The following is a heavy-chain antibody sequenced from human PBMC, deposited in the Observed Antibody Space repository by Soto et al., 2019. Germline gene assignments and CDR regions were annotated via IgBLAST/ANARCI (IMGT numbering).Heavy chain of an antibody. CDR3: ASSKEGYYDSSGYYSWPY. CDR1: GGTFSSYS. D-gene: IGHD3-22*01. CDR2: IIPIFGTA. Sequence: SVKVSCKASGGTFSSYSISWVRQAPGQGLEWMGGIIPIFGTANYAQKFQGRVTITADKSTSTAYMELSSLRSEDAAVYYCASSKEGYYDSSGYYSWPYWGQGTLVTVSS. V-gene: IGHV1-69*06. J-gene: IGHJ4*02.